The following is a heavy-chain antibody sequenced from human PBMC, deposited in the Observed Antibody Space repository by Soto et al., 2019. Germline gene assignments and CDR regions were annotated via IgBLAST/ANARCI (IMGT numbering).Heavy chain of an antibody. CDR3: ARGRRWVVPAAQHYYYYYGMDV. Sequence: QVQLQQWGAGLLKPSETLSLTCAVYGGSFSGYYWSWIRQPPGKGLEWIGEINHSGSTNYNPSLKSRVTISVDTSKNQFSLKLSSVTAADTAVYYCARGRRWVVPAAQHYYYYYGMDVWGQGTTVTVSS. D-gene: IGHD2-2*01. CDR2: INHSGST. CDR1: GGSFSGYY. J-gene: IGHJ6*02. V-gene: IGHV4-34*01.